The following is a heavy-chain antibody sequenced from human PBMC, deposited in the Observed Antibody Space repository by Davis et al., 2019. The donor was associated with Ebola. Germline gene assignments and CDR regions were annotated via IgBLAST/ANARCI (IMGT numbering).Heavy chain of an antibody. Sequence: PSETLSLTCTVSGGSVSSGSYYWSWIRQPPGKGLEWIGYIYYSGSTNYNPSLKSRVTISVDTSKNQFSLKLSSVTAADTAVYYCARVNYYDSSGSEHWGQGTLVTVSS. V-gene: IGHV4-61*01. CDR2: IYYSGST. CDR3: ARVNYYDSSGSEH. CDR1: GGSVSSGSYY. J-gene: IGHJ1*01. D-gene: IGHD3-22*01.